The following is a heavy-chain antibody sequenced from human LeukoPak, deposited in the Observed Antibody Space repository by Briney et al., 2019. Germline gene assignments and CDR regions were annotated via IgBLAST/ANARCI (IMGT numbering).Heavy chain of an antibody. CDR1: GGSISSGDYY. J-gene: IGHJ6*04. Sequence: SQTLSLTCTVSGGSISSGDYYWSWTRQPPGKGLEWIGYIYYSGSTYYNPSLKSRVTISVDTSKNQFSLKLSSVTAADTAVYYCARVVPAAMGLEIYGMDVWGKGTTVTVSS. D-gene: IGHD2-2*01. CDR3: ARVVPAAMGLEIYGMDV. V-gene: IGHV4-30-4*01. CDR2: IYYSGST.